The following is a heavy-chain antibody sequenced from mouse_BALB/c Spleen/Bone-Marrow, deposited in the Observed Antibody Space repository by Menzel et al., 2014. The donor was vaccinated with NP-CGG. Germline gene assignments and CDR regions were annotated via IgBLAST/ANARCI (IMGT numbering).Heavy chain of an antibody. D-gene: IGHD2-4*01. V-gene: IGHV6-6*02. J-gene: IGHJ4*01. CDR3: SRDYDDAMDY. Sequence: QSGGGLVQPGGSMKLSCVASGFSFSNYWMNWVRQSPEKGLEWVAEIRLKSNNYATHYAESVKGRFSISRDDSKSSIYLQMNNLGAEDTGIYYCSRDYDDAMDYWGQGTSVTVSS. CDR1: GFSFSNYW. CDR2: IRLKSNNYAT.